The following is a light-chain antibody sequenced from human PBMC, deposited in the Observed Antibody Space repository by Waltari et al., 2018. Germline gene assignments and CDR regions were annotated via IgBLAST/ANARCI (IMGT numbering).Light chain of an antibody. CDR3: CSYAGSSTFV. CDR1: SGDVEIYPL. CDR2: ETT. V-gene: IGLV2-23*01. Sequence: QSALTQPASASGSPGQSNSTSCPGPSGDVEIYPLFSWYQQHPGKAPQLLIYETTKRPSGVSDRFSGSKSGNTAYLTVSGLQAEDESDYYCCSYAGSSTFVFGSGTRVTV. J-gene: IGLJ1*01.